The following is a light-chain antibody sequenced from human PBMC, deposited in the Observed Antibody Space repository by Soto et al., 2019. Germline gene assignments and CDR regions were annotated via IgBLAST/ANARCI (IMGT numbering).Light chain of an antibody. J-gene: IGLJ3*02. CDR2: DNS. V-gene: IGLV1-40*01. CDR1: SSNIGAGYD. Sequence: QSVLTQPPSVSGAPGQRVTISCTGNSSNIGAGYDVHWYQQLPGTAPKLLIYDNSNRPSGVPDRFSGSRSGTSVSLAITGLHVEDEDYYYCQSYDSRLSVVFGGGTKLPVL. CDR3: QSYDSRLSVV.